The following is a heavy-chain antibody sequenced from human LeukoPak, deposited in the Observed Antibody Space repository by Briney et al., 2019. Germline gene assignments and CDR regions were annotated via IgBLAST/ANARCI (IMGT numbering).Heavy chain of an antibody. J-gene: IGHJ4*02. Sequence: SGTLYLTCAVSGDSLSSNNWRSWVRPPPGKGLEWIGEIYHSGISNYNPTLKSRVSISVDKSKNQFSLKLSSVTAADTAVYYCATIGRYSGYGILDSWGQGTLVTVSS. CDR3: ATIGRYSGYGILDS. D-gene: IGHD5-12*01. V-gene: IGHV4-4*02. CDR1: GDSLSSNNW. CDR2: IYHSGIS.